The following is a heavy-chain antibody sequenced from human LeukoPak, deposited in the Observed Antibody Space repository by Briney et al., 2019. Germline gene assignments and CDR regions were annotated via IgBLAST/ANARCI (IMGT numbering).Heavy chain of an antibody. Sequence: SETLSLTCTVSGYSISSGYYWGWIRQPPGKGLEWIGSIYHSGSTYYNPSLKSRLTISVDTSKNQFSLKLSSVTAADTAVYYCARDQWSGDAFDIWGQGTMVTVSS. CDR2: IYHSGST. CDR3: ARDQWSGDAFDI. V-gene: IGHV4-38-2*02. CDR1: GYSISSGYY. J-gene: IGHJ3*02. D-gene: IGHD3-10*02.